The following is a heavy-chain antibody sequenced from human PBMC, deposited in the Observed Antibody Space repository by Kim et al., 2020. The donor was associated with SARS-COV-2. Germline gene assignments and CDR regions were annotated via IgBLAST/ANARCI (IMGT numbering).Heavy chain of an antibody. CDR2: IIPIFGTA. CDR1: GGTFSSYA. J-gene: IGHJ4*02. Sequence: SVKVSCKAYGGTFSSYAISWVRQAPGQGLEWMGGIIPIFGTANYAQKFQGRVTITADESTSTAYMELSSLRSEDTAVYYCAIYSSGVIFYFDYWGQGTLVTVSS. CDR3: AIYSSGVIFYFDY. D-gene: IGHD6-19*01. V-gene: IGHV1-69*13.